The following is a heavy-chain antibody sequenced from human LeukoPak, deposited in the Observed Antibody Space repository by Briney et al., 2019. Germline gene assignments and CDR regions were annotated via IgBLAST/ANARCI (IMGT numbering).Heavy chain of an antibody. V-gene: IGHV1-69*06. J-gene: IGHJ3*02. Sequence: SVKVSCKASGGTFSSYAISWVRQAPGQGLERMGGIIPIFGTANYAQTFQGRVTITADKSTSTAYMELSSLRSEDTAVYYCARDRYYGSGGRGLYAFDIWGQGTMVTVSS. CDR3: ARDRYYGSGGRGLYAFDI. CDR1: GGTFSSYA. D-gene: IGHD3-10*01. CDR2: IIPIFGTA.